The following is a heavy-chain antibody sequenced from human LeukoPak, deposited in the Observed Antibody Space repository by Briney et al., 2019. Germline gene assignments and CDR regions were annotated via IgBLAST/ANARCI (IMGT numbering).Heavy chain of an antibody. CDR3: AGGRRSYAWLVLMYYFDY. V-gene: IGHV4-34*01. D-gene: IGHD6-19*01. J-gene: IGHJ4*02. CDR2: INHSGST. CDR1: GWSFSGYY. Sequence: SETLSLTCAVYGWSFSGYYLSCIRQPPGKGLDWIGEINHSGSTNYNPSLKSRVTISVDTSKSQFSLKLSSVTAADTAVYYCAGGRRSYAWLVLMYYFDYWGQGTPVPVSS.